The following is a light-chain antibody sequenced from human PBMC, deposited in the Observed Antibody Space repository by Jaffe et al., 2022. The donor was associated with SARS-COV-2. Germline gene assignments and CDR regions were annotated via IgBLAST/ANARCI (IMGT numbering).Light chain of an antibody. V-gene: IGKV1-39*01. CDR3: QQTYSAPFT. CDR2: GAS. Sequence: DIQMTQSPSSLSASVGDRVTITCRASQSISTYLNWYQQKPGKAPRLLIYGASSLQSGVPSRFSGSGSGTDFTLTISSLQPEDFATYYCQQTYSAPFTFGGGTKVEIK. J-gene: IGKJ4*01. CDR1: QSISTY.